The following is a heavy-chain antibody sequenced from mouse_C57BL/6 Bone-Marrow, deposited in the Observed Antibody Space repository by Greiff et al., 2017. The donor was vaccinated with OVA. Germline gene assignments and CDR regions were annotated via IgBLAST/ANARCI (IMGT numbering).Heavy chain of an antibody. CDR3: ARDSNYVAWFAY. CDR2: IYPRSGNT. Sequence: QVQLQQSGAELARPGASVKLSCTASGYTFTSYGISWVKQRTGQGLEWIGEIYPRSGNTYYNEKFKGKATLTADKSSSTAYMELRSLTSEDSAVYFCARDSNYVAWFAYWGQGTLVTVSA. D-gene: IGHD2-5*01. V-gene: IGHV1-81*01. CDR1: GYTFTSYG. J-gene: IGHJ3*01.